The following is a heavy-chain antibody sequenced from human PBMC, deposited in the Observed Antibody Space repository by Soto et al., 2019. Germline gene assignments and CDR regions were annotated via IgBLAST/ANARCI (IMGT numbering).Heavy chain of an antibody. CDR2: VFHTGST. V-gene: IGHV4-59*01. Sequence: QVQLRESGPGPVRPSETLSLTCSVSGASITTYYWSWIRQPPGKGLEWIGYVFHTGSTNYNPSLSXRXTXXVDTSKNQFSLSLTSVTAADTAVYYCTRGEGYHLYWGQGTLVTVSS. D-gene: IGHD5-12*01. CDR1: GASITTYY. J-gene: IGHJ4*02. CDR3: TRGEGYHLY.